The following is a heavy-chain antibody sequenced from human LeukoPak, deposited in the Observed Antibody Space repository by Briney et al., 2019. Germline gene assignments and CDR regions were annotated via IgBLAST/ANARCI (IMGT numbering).Heavy chain of an antibody. CDR1: GFTFSSYS. J-gene: IGHJ4*02. CDR3: ARDEGGLALDY. Sequence: GGSLRLSCAASGFTFSSYSMNWVRQAPGKGLEWVSSISSSSSYIYYADSVKGRFTISRDNAKNPLYLQMNSLRAEDTAVYYCARDEGGLALDYWGQGTLVTVSS. CDR2: ISSSSSYI. V-gene: IGHV3-21*01.